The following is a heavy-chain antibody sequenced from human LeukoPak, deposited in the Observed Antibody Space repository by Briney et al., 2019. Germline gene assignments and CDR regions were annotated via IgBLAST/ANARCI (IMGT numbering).Heavy chain of an antibody. CDR2: ISNSGSSI. Sequence: GGSLRLSCAASGFTFSDSYMTWIRQAPGKGLEWVSYISNSGSSIYYADSVKGRFTTSRDNAKSSLYLQMNSLRAEDTAVYYCAKEIPYYYDSSGYGYWGQGTLVTVSS. V-gene: IGHV3-11*01. CDR3: AKEIPYYYDSSGYGY. J-gene: IGHJ4*02. CDR1: GFTFSDSY. D-gene: IGHD3-22*01.